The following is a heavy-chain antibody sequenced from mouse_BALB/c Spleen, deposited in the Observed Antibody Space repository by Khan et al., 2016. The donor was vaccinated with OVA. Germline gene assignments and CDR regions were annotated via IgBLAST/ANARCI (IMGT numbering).Heavy chain of an antibody. CDR2: IYYSGTI. V-gene: IGHV3-5*02. CDR3: ARDYGSLYWYFDV. D-gene: IGHD1-1*01. J-gene: IGHJ1*01. Sequence: EVQLQESGPGLVKPSQTVSLTCTVTGISITTGNYRWSWIRQFPGNKLEWIGNIYYSGTITYNPSLTSRTTITRDTSKSQFFLEMNSLTAEDTATYFGARDYGSLYWYFDVWDAGTTVTVSS. CDR1: GISITTGNYR.